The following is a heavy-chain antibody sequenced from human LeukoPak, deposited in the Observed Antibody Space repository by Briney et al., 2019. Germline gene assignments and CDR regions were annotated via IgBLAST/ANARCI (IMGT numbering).Heavy chain of an antibody. D-gene: IGHD6-13*01. CDR3: ARDSPLAAAGTIRGNYFDY. CDR1: GFTFSSYW. J-gene: IGHJ4*02. CDR2: IKQDGSEK. V-gene: IGHV3-7*01. Sequence: GGSLRLSCAASGFTFSSYWMSWVRQAPGKGLEWVANIKQDGSEKYYVDSVKGRFTISRDNAKNSLYLQMNSLRAEDTAVYYCARDSPLAAAGTIRGNYFDYWGQGTLVTVSS.